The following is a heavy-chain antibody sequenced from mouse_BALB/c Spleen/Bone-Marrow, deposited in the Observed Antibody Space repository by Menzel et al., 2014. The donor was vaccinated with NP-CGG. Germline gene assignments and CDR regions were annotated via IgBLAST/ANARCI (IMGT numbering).Heavy chain of an antibody. CDR2: IYPYNGGT. V-gene: IGHV1S29*02. D-gene: IGHD2-12*01. CDR3: AITTLYAMDY. J-gene: IGHJ4*01. Sequence: VQLQQSGPELVKPGASVKISCKASGYTFTDYNMHWVKQSHGKSLEWIGYIYPYNGGTGYNQKFKSKATLTVDNSSSTAYMEHRSLTSEDSAVYYCAITTLYAMDYWGQGTSVTGSS. CDR1: GYTFTDYN.